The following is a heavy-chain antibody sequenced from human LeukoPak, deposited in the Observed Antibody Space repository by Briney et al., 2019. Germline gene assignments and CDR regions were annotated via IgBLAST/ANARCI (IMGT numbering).Heavy chain of an antibody. V-gene: IGHV4-34*01. Sequence: SETLSLTCAVYGGSFSGYYWSWIRQPPGKGLEWIGEINHSGSTNYNPSLKSRGTISGDTSKNQFSLKLSSVTAADTAVYYCANSGYSYGPRYFQHWGQGTLVTVSS. CDR1: GGSFSGYY. CDR3: ANSGYSYGPRYFQH. D-gene: IGHD5-18*01. CDR2: INHSGST. J-gene: IGHJ1*01.